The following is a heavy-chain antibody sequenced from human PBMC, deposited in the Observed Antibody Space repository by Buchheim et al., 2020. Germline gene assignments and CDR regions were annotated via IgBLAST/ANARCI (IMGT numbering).Heavy chain of an antibody. CDR3: AKVGTVYYDFWSGYYPYFDY. D-gene: IGHD3-3*01. CDR1: GFTFSSYA. Sequence: EVQLLESGGGLVQPGGSLRLSCAASGFTFSSYAMSWVRQAPGKGLEWVSAISGSGGSTYYADSVKGRFTISRGNSKNTLYLQMNSLRAEDTAVYYCAKVGTVYYDFWSGYYPYFDYWGQGTL. J-gene: IGHJ4*02. V-gene: IGHV3-23*01. CDR2: ISGSGGST.